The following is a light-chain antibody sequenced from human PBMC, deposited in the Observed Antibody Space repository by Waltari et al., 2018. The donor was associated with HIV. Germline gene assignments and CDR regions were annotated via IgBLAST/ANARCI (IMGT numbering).Light chain of an antibody. J-gene: IGLJ2*01. CDR2: DTN. V-gene: IGLV7-46*01. CDR1: TGAVTSGHH. Sequence: QAVVTQETSLTVSPGGKGTPTCGSSTGAVTSGHHPYWFQQKPGQAPRTLIYDTNNKQSWTPARFSGSLLGGKAALTLSGAQPEDEANYYCLLSYAGARPVIFGGGTQLTVL. CDR3: LLSYAGARPVI.